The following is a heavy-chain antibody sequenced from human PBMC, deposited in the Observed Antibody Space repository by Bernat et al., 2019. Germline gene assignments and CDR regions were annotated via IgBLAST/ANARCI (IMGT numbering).Heavy chain of an antibody. CDR1: GFTFSSYA. Sequence: EVQLLESGGGLVQPGGSLRLSCAASGFTFSSYAMSWVRQAPGKGLEWVSAISGSGGSTYYADSVKGRFTISRDNSKNTLYLQMNSLRAEDTAVYYWARGYSGYDPDDKRGGLLKNFDYWGQGTLVTVSS. D-gene: IGHD5-12*01. CDR2: ISGSGGST. J-gene: IGHJ4*02. V-gene: IGHV3-23*01. CDR3: ARGYSGYDPDDKRGGLLKNFDY.